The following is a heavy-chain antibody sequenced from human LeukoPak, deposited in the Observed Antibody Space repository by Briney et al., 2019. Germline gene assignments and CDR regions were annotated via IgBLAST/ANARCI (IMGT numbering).Heavy chain of an antibody. CDR3: ARHQSMEVTGGVDY. J-gene: IGHJ4*02. CDR1: GGSISSYY. D-gene: IGHD2/OR15-2a*01. CDR2: IYYSGST. Sequence: PSETLSLTCTVSGGSISSYYWSWIRQSPGKGLEWIGYIYYSGSTNYNPSLKSRVTISVDTSKNQFSLKLSSVTAADTAVYYCARHQSMEVTGGVDYWGQGTLVNGSS. V-gene: IGHV4-59*01.